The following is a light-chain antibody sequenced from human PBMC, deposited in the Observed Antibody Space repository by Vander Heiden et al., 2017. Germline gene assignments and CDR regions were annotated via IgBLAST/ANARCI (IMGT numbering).Light chain of an antibody. CDR3: SSLAASNALT. CDR2: EVN. Sequence: QSALTQPPSASGSPGHSVTIPCTGTSDDVGTYEYVSWYQKSRGKAPRLIIYEVNQRPAGVPDRFSGSKSGKTSSLTVSRLQAEEDADYYCSSLAASNALTVGGGTKLTVL. J-gene: IGLJ2*01. CDR1: SDDVGTYEY. V-gene: IGLV2-8*01.